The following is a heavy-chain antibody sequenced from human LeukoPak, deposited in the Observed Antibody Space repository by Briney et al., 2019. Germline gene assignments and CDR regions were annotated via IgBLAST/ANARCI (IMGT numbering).Heavy chain of an antibody. J-gene: IGHJ1*01. CDR2: ISSSSSYI. CDR3: ARDRYYDSSGYPEYFQH. V-gene: IGHV3-21*01. Sequence: PGGSLRPSCAASGFTFSSYSMNWVRQAPGKGLEWVSSISSSSSYIYYADSVKGRFTISRDNAKNSLYLQMNSLRAEDTAVYYCARDRYYDSSGYPEYFQHWGQGTLVTVSS. D-gene: IGHD3-22*01. CDR1: GFTFSSYS.